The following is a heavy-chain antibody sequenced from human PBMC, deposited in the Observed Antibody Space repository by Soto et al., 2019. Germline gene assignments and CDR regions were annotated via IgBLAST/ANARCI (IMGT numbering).Heavy chain of an antibody. V-gene: IGHV3-49*03. Sequence: GGSLRLSCTASGFTFGDYAMSWFRQAPGKGLEWVGFIRSKAYGGTTEYAASVKDRFTISRDDSKSIAYLQMNSLKTEDTAVYYCTSTNLYGGNLYWFDPWGQGTLVTVSS. CDR1: GFTFGDYA. CDR2: IRSKAYGGTT. D-gene: IGHD2-21*02. J-gene: IGHJ5*02. CDR3: TSTNLYGGNLYWFDP.